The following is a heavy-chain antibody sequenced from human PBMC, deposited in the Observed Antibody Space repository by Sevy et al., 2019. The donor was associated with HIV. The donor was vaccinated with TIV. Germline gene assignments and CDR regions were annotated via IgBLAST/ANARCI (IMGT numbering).Heavy chain of an antibody. CDR2: IIPIFGTA. Sequence: ASVKVSCKASGGTFSSYAISWVRQAPGQGLEWMGGIIPIFGTANYAQKFQGRVTITADESTSTAYMELGSLRSEDTAVYYCARSRPGYSYGSYYYYGMDVWGQGTTVTVSS. CDR3: ARSRPGYSYGSYYYYGMDV. J-gene: IGHJ6*02. V-gene: IGHV1-69*13. CDR1: GGTFSSYA. D-gene: IGHD5-18*01.